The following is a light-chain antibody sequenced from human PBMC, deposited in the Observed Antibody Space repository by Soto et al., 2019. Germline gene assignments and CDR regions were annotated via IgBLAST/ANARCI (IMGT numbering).Light chain of an antibody. CDR1: QSVSSSY. CDR2: DAS. V-gene: IGKV3-11*01. Sequence: VMTQSPGTMSLSPGERATLSCRASQSVSSSYLAWYHQKPGQAPRLLIYDASNRATGIPARFSGSGSGTDFTLTISSLEPEDFAVYCCQQRSNWPSFGQGTRLE. CDR3: QQRSNWPS. J-gene: IGKJ5*01.